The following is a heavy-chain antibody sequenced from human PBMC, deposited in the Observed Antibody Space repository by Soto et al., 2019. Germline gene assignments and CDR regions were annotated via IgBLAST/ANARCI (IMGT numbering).Heavy chain of an antibody. CDR2: ISGSGGNA. J-gene: IGHJ6*02. D-gene: IGHD1-26*01. CDR3: AKDGASGSYPPYYYYGMDV. CDR1: GFTFSSYA. Sequence: GGSLRLSCAASGFTFSSYAMSWVRQAPGKGLEWVSTISGSGGNAYYADSVKGRFTISRDNSKNTLRLQMNSLRADDTAVYYCAKDGASGSYPPYYYYGMDVWGQGTTVTVSS. V-gene: IGHV3-23*01.